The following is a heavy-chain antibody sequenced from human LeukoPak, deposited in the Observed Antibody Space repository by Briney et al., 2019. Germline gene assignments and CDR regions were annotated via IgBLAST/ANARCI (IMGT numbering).Heavy chain of an antibody. J-gene: IGHJ4*02. CDR3: AKEGSSSWYRDYYFDY. D-gene: IGHD6-13*01. CDR2: IRYDGSNK. Sequence: GGSLRLSCAASGFTFSSYGMHWVRQAPGKGLEWVAFIRYDGSNKYYADSVKGRFTISRDNSKNTLYLQMNSLRAEDTAVYYCAKEGSSSWYRDYYFDYWGQGTLVTVSS. V-gene: IGHV3-30*02. CDR1: GFTFSSYG.